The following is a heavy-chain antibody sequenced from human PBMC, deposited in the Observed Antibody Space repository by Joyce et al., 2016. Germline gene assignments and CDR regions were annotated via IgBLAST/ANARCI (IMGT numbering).Heavy chain of an antibody. V-gene: IGHV3-43D*04. CDR1: GITFENYA. CDR3: VKDKGYNGRPRAYLED. CDR2: ISWDSSTT. D-gene: IGHD1-14*01. Sequence: EVQLVESGGVVVQPGGSLRLSCAASGITFENYAMHWVRQAPGKGLQWVAVISWDSSTTYYADSVKGRFTISRDNTKNSMFLQMKSLTVEDAALYYCVKDKGYNGRPRAYLEDWGQGTPVTVSS. J-gene: IGHJ4*02.